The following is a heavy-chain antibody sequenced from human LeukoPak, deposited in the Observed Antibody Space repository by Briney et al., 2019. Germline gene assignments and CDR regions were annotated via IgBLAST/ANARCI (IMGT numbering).Heavy chain of an antibody. CDR3: ARHGYYDSGSYYYFDY. Sequence: PSEALSLIRTGSGGPIRRSRYYWGWTRPPPGAGLEGLWGGCYSGGTYYKPSLKSRLTMSVDTYKNQSSLKLSSVTAADTAVYYCARHGYYDSGSYYYFDYWSQGALVTVSS. D-gene: IGHD3-10*01. CDR1: GGPIRRSRYY. V-gene: IGHV4-39*01. J-gene: IGHJ4*02. CDR2: GCYSGGT.